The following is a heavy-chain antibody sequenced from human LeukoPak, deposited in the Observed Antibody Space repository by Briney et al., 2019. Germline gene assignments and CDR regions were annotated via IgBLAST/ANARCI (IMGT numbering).Heavy chain of an antibody. D-gene: IGHD3-22*01. CDR3: AKLSTMIVVVPFDY. J-gene: IGHJ4*02. CDR2: ISGSGGST. Sequence: GGSLRLSCSASGFTLSIYGMSWVREAPGRGREGVAAISGSGGSTYYADSVKGRLTISRDKSKNTLSLQMNSLRAEDTAVYYCAKLSTMIVVVPFDYWGQGTLVTVSS. V-gene: IGHV3-23*01. CDR1: GFTLSIYG.